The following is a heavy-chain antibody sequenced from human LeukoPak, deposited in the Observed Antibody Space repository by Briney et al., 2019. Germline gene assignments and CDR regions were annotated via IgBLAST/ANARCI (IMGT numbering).Heavy chain of an antibody. CDR1: GFTFSSYS. Sequence: GGSLRLSCAASGFTFSSYSMNWVRQAPGKGLEWVSSISSSSSYIYYADSVRGRFTISRDNSRNTLYLQMNSLRAEDTAVYYCAKDDRWLQFCCWGHGTLVTVSA. V-gene: IGHV3-21*04. J-gene: IGHJ4*01. CDR3: AKDDRWLQFCC. CDR2: ISSSSSYI. D-gene: IGHD5-24*01.